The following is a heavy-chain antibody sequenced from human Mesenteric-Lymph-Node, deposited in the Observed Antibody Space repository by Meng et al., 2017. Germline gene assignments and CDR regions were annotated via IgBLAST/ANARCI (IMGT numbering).Heavy chain of an antibody. CDR2: IIPILGIA. Sequence: SVKVSCKASGATFSSYTISWVRQAPGQGLEWMGRIIPILGIANYAQKLQGRVTITADKSTSTAYMELSSLRSEDTTVCYCARDLGYCGGGSCQQTPDCYYYGMDVWGQGTTVTVSS. CDR1: GATFSSYT. CDR3: ARDLGYCGGGSCQQTPDCYYYGMDV. J-gene: IGHJ6*02. V-gene: IGHV1-69*04. D-gene: IGHD2-15*01.